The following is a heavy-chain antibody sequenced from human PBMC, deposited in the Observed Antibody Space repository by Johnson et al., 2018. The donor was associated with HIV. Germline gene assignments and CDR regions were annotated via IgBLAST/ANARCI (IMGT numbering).Heavy chain of an antibody. J-gene: IGHJ3*02. CDR3: AKVGGTTILRDAFDI. CDR2: MSHDGTNK. Sequence: VQLVESGGGVVQPGRSLRLSCAASGFMFSYYAMHWVRQAPGKGLEWVAVMSHDGTNKYYVDSVKGRVTISRDNSKNTLYLQMNSLRAEDTAVYYCAKVGGTTILRDAFDIWGQGTMVTVSS. D-gene: IGHD1-1*01. CDR1: GFMFSYYA. V-gene: IGHV3-30*04.